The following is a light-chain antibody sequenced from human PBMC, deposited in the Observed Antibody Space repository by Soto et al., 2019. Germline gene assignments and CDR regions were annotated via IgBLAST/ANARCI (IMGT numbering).Light chain of an antibody. V-gene: IGKV3-11*01. Sequence: EIVLTQSPATLSLSPGERATLSCRASQSISTNLAWHQQKPGQSPRLLIYDASKRATGVPVRFSGSGSGTDFTLTISSLEPEDFALYYCQHRSNWPLTFGGGTTVEIK. CDR3: QHRSNWPLT. J-gene: IGKJ4*01. CDR1: QSISTN. CDR2: DAS.